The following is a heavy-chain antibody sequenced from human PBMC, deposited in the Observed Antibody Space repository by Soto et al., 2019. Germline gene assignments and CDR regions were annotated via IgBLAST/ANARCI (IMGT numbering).Heavy chain of an antibody. CDR1: GLTFSSYW. CDR3: AGEGQGWFLDY. V-gene: IGHV3-74*01. Sequence: EVQLVESGGGLVQPGGSLRLSCAASGLTFSSYWMHWVRQAPGKGLVWVSRINSDGSSLTYADSVKGRFTISRDNAKNTLYLQMNSLRAEDTAVYYCAGEGQGWFLDYWGQGTLVTVSS. CDR2: INSDGSSL. D-gene: IGHD2-15*01. J-gene: IGHJ4*02.